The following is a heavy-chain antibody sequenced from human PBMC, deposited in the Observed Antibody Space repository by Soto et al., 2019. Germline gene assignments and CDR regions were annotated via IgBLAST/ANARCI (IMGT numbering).Heavy chain of an antibody. Sequence: PGGSLRLSCATSGFAFSSYAMSWVRQAPGKGLEWVSAISGSGGSTYYADSVKGRFTISRDNSKNTLYLQMNSLRAEDTAVYYCAKDLSVVVVVAANSVGYGGFEHWGQGTMVTV. CDR3: AKDLSVVVVVAANSVGYGGFEH. J-gene: IGHJ3*01. V-gene: IGHV3-23*01. CDR1: GFAFSSYA. D-gene: IGHD2-15*01. CDR2: ISGSGGST.